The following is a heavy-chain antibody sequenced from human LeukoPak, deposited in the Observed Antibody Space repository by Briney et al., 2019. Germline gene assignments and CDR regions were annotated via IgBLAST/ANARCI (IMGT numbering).Heavy chain of an antibody. D-gene: IGHD3-16*02. J-gene: IGHJ4*02. CDR1: GFTFSRSA. CDR3: VKYYRGPVHYYFDY. CDR2: ISDSGTNT. Sequence: PGGSLILSCAASGFTFSRSAMSWVRQAPGKGLEWVSVISDSGTNTYYADSVKGRFTISRDSSKNTLFLQMNSLRSEDTAVYYCVKYYRGPVHYYFDYWGQG. V-gene: IGHV3-23*01.